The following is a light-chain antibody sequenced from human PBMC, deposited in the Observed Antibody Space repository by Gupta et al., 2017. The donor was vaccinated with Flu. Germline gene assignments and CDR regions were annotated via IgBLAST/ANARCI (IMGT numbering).Light chain of an antibody. CDR2: EVN. CDR1: NSDVGKYNL. CDR3: CSYAPDNIVV. Sequence: SITISCTGTNSDVGKYNLVSWHRPHAANAIILIVYEVNKWPAALPTRFSGSKAGITASLTISVLQAEDEADYYCCSYAPDNIVVFGGGTRRTVL. V-gene: IGLV2-23*02. J-gene: IGLJ3*02.